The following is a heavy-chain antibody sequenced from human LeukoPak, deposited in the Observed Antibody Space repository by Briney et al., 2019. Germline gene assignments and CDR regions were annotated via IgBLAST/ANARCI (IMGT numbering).Heavy chain of an antibody. V-gene: IGHV3-48*01. Sequence: GGSLRLSCAASGFTFSSYNMNWVRQAPGKGLEWVSYISSSSSTIYYADSVKGRFTISRDNAKNSLYLQMNSLRAVDTAVYYWASDYSGNYFNAFDIWGQGTMVTVSS. CDR3: ASDYSGNYFNAFDI. D-gene: IGHD1-26*01. CDR1: GFTFSSYN. J-gene: IGHJ3*02. CDR2: ISSSSSTI.